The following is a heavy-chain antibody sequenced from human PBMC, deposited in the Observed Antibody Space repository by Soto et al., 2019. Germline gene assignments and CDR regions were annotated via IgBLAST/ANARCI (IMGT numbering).Heavy chain of an antibody. V-gene: IGHV1-46*01. Sequence: ASVKVSCKASGYTFTSYYMHWVRQAPGQGLEWMGIINPSGGSTSYAQKFQGRVTMTRDTSTSTVYMELSSLRSEDTAVYYCARRRDIVLMVYANKYYYYYYGMDVWGQGTTVTVSS. CDR2: INPSGGST. CDR3: ARRRDIVLMVYANKYYYYYYGMDV. J-gene: IGHJ6*02. CDR1: GYTFTSYY. D-gene: IGHD2-8*01.